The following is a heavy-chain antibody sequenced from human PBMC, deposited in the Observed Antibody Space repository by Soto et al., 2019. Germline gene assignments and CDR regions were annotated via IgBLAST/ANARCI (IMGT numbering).Heavy chain of an antibody. J-gene: IGHJ4*02. D-gene: IGHD4-17*01. CDR1: GYTFTTYY. CDR3: AMAVSTTTAPIDY. CDR2: ITPSSGST. V-gene: IGHV1-46*01. Sequence: QVQLVQSGAEVKNPGASVKVSCKASGYTFTTYYMHWLRQARGQGLEWMGIITPSSGSTRYEQKVQDRVTMTRDTATSTVYMELSSLRSEDTAVYYCAMAVSTTTAPIDYWGQGTLVTVSS.